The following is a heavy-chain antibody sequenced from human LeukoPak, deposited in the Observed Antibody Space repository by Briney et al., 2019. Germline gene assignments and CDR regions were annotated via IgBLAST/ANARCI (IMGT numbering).Heavy chain of an antibody. CDR2: IYHSGTT. J-gene: IGHJ3*02. V-gene: IGHV4-4*02. Sequence: SGTLSLTCAVSGGSISSDNWWIWVRQSPWKGLEWIGVIYHSGTTNYNPSLKSRVIMSVDKSKNQFSLNLNSVTAADTAVYYCARVLPDCGTDCEDVFDIWGQGTMVTVSS. D-gene: IGHD2-21*02. CDR1: GGSISSDNW. CDR3: ARVLPDCGTDCEDVFDI.